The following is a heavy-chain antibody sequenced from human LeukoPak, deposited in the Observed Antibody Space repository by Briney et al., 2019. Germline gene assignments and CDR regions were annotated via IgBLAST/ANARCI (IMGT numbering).Heavy chain of an antibody. D-gene: IGHD3-10*01. CDR2: INPSGGST. V-gene: IGHV1-46*01. CDR1: GYTFTSYY. Sequence: ASVKVSCKASGYTFTSYYMHWVRQAPGQGLEWMGIINPSGGSTSYAQKLQGRVTMTRDTSTSTVYMELSSLRSEDTAVYYCASPGEKDYYFDYWGQGTLVTVSS. CDR3: ASPGEKDYYFDY. J-gene: IGHJ4*02.